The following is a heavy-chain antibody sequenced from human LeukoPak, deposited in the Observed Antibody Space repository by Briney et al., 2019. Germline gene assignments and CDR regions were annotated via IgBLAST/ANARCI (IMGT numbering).Heavy chain of an antibody. V-gene: IGHV4-38-2*02. Sequence: PSETLSLTCTVSGYSISSGYYCGWIRQPPGKGLEWIGSIYHSGSTYYNPSLKSRVTISVDTSKNQFSLKLSSVTAADTAVYYCASRSRGKLYSSSWYVPYYYMDVWGKGTTVTVSS. J-gene: IGHJ6*03. CDR2: IYHSGST. D-gene: IGHD6-13*01. CDR3: ASRSRGKLYSSSWYVPYYYMDV. CDR1: GYSISSGYY.